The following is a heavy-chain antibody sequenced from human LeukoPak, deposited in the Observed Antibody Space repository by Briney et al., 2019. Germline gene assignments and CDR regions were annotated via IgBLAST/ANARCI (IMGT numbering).Heavy chain of an antibody. D-gene: IGHD3-3*01. V-gene: IGHV4-31*03. CDR1: GGSISSGGYY. CDR3: ARNYDLWSGYYYFDH. J-gene: IGHJ4*02. Sequence: SQTLSLACTVSGGSISSGGYYWSWIRQHPGKGLEWIGYIYYSGSTYYNPSLKSRVTISVDTSKNQFSLKLSSVTAADTAVYYCARNYDLWSGYYYFDHWGQGTLVAVSS. CDR2: IYYSGST.